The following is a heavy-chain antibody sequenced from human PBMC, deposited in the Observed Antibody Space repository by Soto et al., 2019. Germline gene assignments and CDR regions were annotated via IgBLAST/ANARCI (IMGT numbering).Heavy chain of an antibody. CDR2: ISYDGSNK. J-gene: IGHJ6*03. CDR1: GFTFSSYG. CDR3: AKDLGDHNYYYIDV. Sequence: PGGSLRLSCAASGFTFSSYGMHWVRQAPGKGLEWVAVISYDGSNKYYADSVKGRFTISRDNSKNTLYLQMNSLRAEDTAVYYCAKDLGDHNYYYIDVWGKGTTVTVSS. V-gene: IGHV3-30*18.